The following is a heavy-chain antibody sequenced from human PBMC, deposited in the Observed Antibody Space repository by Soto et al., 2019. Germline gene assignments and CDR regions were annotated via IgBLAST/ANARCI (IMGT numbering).Heavy chain of an antibody. CDR3: ARDRHFDY. D-gene: IGHD6-6*01. V-gene: IGHV3-48*04. Sequence: PGGSLRLCCAASGCTFSSYSMNWVRQAPGKGLEWVSYISRGSSTIYYADSVKGRFTISRDNAKNSLYLQMNSLRAEDTAVYYCARDRHFDYWGQGTLVTVSS. CDR1: GCTFSSYS. J-gene: IGHJ4*02. CDR2: ISRGSSTI.